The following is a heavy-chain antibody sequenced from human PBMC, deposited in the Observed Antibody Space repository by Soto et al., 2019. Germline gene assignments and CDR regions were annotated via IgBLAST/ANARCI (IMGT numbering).Heavy chain of an antibody. D-gene: IGHD3-10*01. CDR3: ASPGSRYYFYGMDV. CDR1: GGSISSSSYY. CDR2: IYYSGNN. J-gene: IGHJ6*02. Sequence: SETLSLTCTVSGGSISSSSYYWGWIRQPPGKGLEWIGSIYYSGNNYYSPSLKSRVTISVDTSKNQFSLKMSSVTAADTAVYYCASPGSRYYFYGMDVWGQGTTVTVSS. V-gene: IGHV4-39*01.